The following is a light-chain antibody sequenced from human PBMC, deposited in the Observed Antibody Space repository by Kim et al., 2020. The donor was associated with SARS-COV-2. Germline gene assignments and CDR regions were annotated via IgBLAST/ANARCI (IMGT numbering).Light chain of an antibody. J-gene: IGLJ2*01. CDR1: SSNIGAGYD. Sequence: QRLTISCTGSSSNIGAGYDVHWYQQLPGTAPKLLIYANSNRPSGVPDRFSGSKSGTSASLAITGLQAEDEADYYCQSYDSSLSGSVFGGGTKLTVL. CDR3: QSYDSSLSGSV. V-gene: IGLV1-40*01. CDR2: ANS.